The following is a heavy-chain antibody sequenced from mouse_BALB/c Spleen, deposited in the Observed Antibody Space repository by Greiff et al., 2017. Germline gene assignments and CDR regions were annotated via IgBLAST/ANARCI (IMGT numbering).Heavy chain of an antibody. D-gene: IGHD2-10*02. CDR2: INPSNGRT. V-gene: IGHV1S81*02. Sequence: QVQLQQSGPELEKPGASVKISCKASGYTFTSYWMHWVKQRPGQGLEWIGEINPSNGRTNYNEKFKSKATLTVDKSSSTAYMQLSSLTSEDSAVYYCARFQYGNYGAMDYWGQGTSVTVSS. J-gene: IGHJ4*01. CDR3: ARFQYGNYGAMDY. CDR1: GYTFTSYW.